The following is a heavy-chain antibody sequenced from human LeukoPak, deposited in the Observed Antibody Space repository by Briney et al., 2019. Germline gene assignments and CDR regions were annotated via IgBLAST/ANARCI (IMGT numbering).Heavy chain of an antibody. V-gene: IGHV3-30*18. D-gene: IGHD1-1*01. Sequence: GGSLRLSCAASGFTFSSYGMHWVRQAPGKGLEWVAVISYDGSNKYYADSVKGRFTISRDNSKNTLYQQMNSLRAEDTAVYYCAKLGTGTEVDYWGQGTLVTVSS. CDR1: GFTFSSYG. CDR2: ISYDGSNK. CDR3: AKLGTGTEVDY. J-gene: IGHJ4*02.